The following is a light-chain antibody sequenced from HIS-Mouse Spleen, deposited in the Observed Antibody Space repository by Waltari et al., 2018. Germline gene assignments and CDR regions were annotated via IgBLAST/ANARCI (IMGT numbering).Light chain of an antibody. J-gene: IGKJ4*01. CDR1: QSVSSN. CDR2: GAS. Sequence: EIVMTQSPATLSVSPGERATLSCRASQSVSSNFAWYQQKPGQAPRLLIYGASHRATGIPARFSGSGSGTEFTLTISSMQSEDFAVYYCQQYNNWLTFGGGTKVEIK. CDR3: QQYNNWLT. V-gene: IGKV3-15*01.